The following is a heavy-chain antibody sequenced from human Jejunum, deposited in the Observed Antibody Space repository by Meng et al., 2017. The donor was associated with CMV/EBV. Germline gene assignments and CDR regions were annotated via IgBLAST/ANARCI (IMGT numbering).Heavy chain of an antibody. V-gene: IGHV3-7*01. CDR3: ARQVAGTRGYYYYYYGMDV. CDR2: IKQGGSER. J-gene: IGHJ6*02. D-gene: IGHD6-19*01. CDR1: SYW. Sequence: SYWMGGVRQAPGKGVEWVANIKQGGSERYYVDSVKSRFTISRNNAKNSLYLQMNSLRAEDTAVYYCARQVAGTRGYYYYYYGMDVWGQGTTVTVSS.